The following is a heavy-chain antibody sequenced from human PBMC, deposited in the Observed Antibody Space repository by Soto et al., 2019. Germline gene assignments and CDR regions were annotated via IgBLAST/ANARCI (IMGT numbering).Heavy chain of an antibody. D-gene: IGHD3-10*01. Sequence: QVQLQESGPGLVKPSETLSLTCTVSGGSISSYYWSWIRQPPGKGLEWIGYIYYSGSTNYNPSLKSRAHISVDTSKNQFSLKRSSVTAADTAVYYCARVWGGAFDIWGQGTMVTVSS. V-gene: IGHV4-59*01. CDR2: IYYSGST. CDR1: GGSISSYY. CDR3: ARVWGGAFDI. J-gene: IGHJ3*02.